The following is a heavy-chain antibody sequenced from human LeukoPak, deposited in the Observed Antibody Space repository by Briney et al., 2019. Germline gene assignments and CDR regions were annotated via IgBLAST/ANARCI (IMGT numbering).Heavy chain of an antibody. J-gene: IGHJ4*02. CDR1: GGSFSGYY. CDR3: ARLWNYDYIWGSYRFFDY. CDR2: INHSGST. V-gene: IGHV4-34*01. Sequence: SETLSLTCAVYGGSFSGYYWSWIRQPPGKGLEWIGEINHSGSTNHNPSLKSRVTISVDTSKNQFSLKLSSVTAADTAVYYCARLWNYDYIWGSYRFFDYWGQGTLATVSS. D-gene: IGHD3-16*02.